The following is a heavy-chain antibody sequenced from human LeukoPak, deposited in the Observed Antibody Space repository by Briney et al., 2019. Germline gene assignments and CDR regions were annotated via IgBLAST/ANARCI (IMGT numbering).Heavy chain of an antibody. V-gene: IGHV3-21*01. CDR1: GFTFSSYS. CDR3: ARDRDYGDYDI. CDR2: ISSSSSYI. J-gene: IGHJ3*02. Sequence: GGSLRLSCAASGFTFSSYSMNWVRQAPGKGLEWVSSISSSSSYIYYADSVKGRFTISRDNAKNSLYLQMNSLSAEDTAVYYCARDRDYGDYDIWGQGTMVTVSS. D-gene: IGHD4-17*01.